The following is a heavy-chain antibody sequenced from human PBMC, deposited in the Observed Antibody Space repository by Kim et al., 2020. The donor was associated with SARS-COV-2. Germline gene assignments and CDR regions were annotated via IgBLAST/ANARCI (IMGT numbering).Heavy chain of an antibody. CDR3: ARPKTAMGFVH. V-gene: IGHV4-39*01. J-gene: IGHJ4*02. D-gene: IGHD5-18*01. CDR2: T. Sequence: TYNNPSLKSRVTISVDTSKNQFSLKLSSVTAADTAVYYCARPKTAMGFVHWGQGTLVTVSS.